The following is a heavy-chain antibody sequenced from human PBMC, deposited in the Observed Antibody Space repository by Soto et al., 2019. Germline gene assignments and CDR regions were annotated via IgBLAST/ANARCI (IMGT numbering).Heavy chain of an antibody. CDR2: ISGNGGGT. V-gene: IGHV3-23*01. CDR1: GFTFSSYA. D-gene: IGHD4-17*01. J-gene: IGHJ3*01. Sequence: GGSLRLSCAASGFTFSSYAMIWVRQAPGKGLEWVSDISGNGGGTHYADSVKGRFTVSRDNSKNLLYLHMNSLRAEDTALYYCAKDPNGDHVGAFDFWGQGTMVTVSS. CDR3: AKDPNGDHVGAFDF.